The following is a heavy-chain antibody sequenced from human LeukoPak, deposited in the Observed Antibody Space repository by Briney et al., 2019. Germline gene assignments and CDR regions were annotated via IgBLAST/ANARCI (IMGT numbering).Heavy chain of an antibody. CDR2: ISAYNGNT. D-gene: IGHD1-26*01. V-gene: IGHV1-18*01. Sequence: ASVKVSCKASGYTFTSYGISWVRQAPGQGLEWMGWISAYNGNTNYAQKLQGRVTMTRNTSISTAYMELSSLRSEDTAVYYCARGIVGATTDSDYWGQGTLVTVSS. CDR1: GYTFTSYG. J-gene: IGHJ4*02. CDR3: ARGIVGATTDSDY.